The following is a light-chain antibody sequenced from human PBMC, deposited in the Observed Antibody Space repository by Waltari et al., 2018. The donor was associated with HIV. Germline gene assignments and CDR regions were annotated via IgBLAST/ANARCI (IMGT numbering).Light chain of an antibody. Sequence: EIVLTQSPATLSLSPRDRPTLSCRASQSVSSYLAWYQQKPGQAPRLLIYDASNRATGIPARFSGSGSGTDFTLTISSLEPEDFAVYYCQQRSNWPLTFGGGTKVEIK. CDR1: QSVSSY. J-gene: IGKJ4*01. CDR3: QQRSNWPLT. V-gene: IGKV3-11*01. CDR2: DAS.